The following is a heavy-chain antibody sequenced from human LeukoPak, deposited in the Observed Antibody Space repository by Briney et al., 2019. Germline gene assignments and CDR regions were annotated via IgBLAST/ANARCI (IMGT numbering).Heavy chain of an antibody. V-gene: IGHV1-3*01. J-gene: IGHJ4*02. D-gene: IGHD5-12*01. CDR3: ARGDRVDIVATINY. Sequence: KFQGRVTITRDTSASTAYMELSSLRSEDTAVYYCARGDRVDIVATINYWGQGTLVTASS.